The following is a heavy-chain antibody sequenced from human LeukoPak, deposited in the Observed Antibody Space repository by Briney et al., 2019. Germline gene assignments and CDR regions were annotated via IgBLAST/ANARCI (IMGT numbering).Heavy chain of an antibody. J-gene: IGHJ5*02. V-gene: IGHV4-4*07. CDR2: IYTSGST. CDR1: GGSISSYY. Sequence: SETLSLTCTVSGGSISSYYWSWIRQPAGKGLEWIGRIYTSGSTNYNPSLKCRVTMSVDTSKNQFSLKLSSVTAADTAVYYCARVSYDFWSGYYRGNWFDPWGQGTLVTVSS. CDR3: ARVSYDFWSGYYRGNWFDP. D-gene: IGHD3-3*01.